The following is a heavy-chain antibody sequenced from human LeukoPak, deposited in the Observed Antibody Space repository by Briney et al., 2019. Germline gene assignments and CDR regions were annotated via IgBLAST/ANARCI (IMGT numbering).Heavy chain of an antibody. D-gene: IGHD3-22*01. Sequence: GGSLRLSCTASGFTFSSYAMSWVRQAPGKGLECVSAISPSGDSTYYADSVKGRFTISRDNSKNTLYLQMNSLRAEDTALFYCAKNQLSDSSVTYYFDYWGQGTLVTVSS. CDR2: ISPSGDST. CDR3: AKNQLSDSSVTYYFDY. J-gene: IGHJ4*02. CDR1: GFTFSSYA. V-gene: IGHV3-23*01.